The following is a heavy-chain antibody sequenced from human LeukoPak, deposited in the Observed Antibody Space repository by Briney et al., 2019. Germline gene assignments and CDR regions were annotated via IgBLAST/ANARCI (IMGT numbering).Heavy chain of an antibody. CDR2: VTGSGGFM. V-gene: IGHV3-48*03. CDR3: ARDGVVVVPAAIVFDAFDI. Sequence: GGSLRLSCAASGFRFSDHEMNWVRQAPGKGLEWITFVTGSGGFMFYADSVKGRFTISRDNAKNSLYLQMNSLRAEDTAVYYCARDGVVVVPAAIVFDAFDIWGQGTMVTVSS. D-gene: IGHD2-2*01. CDR1: GFRFSDHE. J-gene: IGHJ3*02.